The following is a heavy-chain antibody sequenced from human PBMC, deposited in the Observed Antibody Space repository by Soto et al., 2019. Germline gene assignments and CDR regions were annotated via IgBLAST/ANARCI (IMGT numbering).Heavy chain of an antibody. CDR3: ASGMLRGAETDY. CDR2: ISSGSSSGSTYI. Sequence: EVQLVESGGGLVKPGGSLRLSCAASGFTFSSYNWNWVRQAPGKGLEWVPCISSGSSSGSTYIYYADSLKGRFTISRDNAKNSLNLQMNSLRAEDTAVYYCASGMLRGAETDYWGQGTLVTVSS. CDR1: GFTFSSYN. V-gene: IGHV3-21*01. J-gene: IGHJ4*02. D-gene: IGHD3-10*01.